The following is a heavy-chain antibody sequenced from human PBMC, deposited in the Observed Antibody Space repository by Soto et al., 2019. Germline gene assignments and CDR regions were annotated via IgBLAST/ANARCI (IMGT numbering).Heavy chain of an antibody. V-gene: IGHV4-4*02. D-gene: IGHD3-10*01. Sequence: SETLSLTCAVSGDSISSSNWWSWVRQPPGKGLEWIGEIYPSGTTNCNPSLKSRVTISVDKSKEQCSVKLGSVTAADTAVYYCARDFRRRSFDYWGQGTLVTVSS. CDR2: IYPSGTT. CDR1: GDSISSSNW. J-gene: IGHJ4*02. CDR3: ARDFRRRSFDY.